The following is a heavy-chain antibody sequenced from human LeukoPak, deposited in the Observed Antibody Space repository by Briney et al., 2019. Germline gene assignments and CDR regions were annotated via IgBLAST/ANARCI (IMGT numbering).Heavy chain of an antibody. Sequence: GGALRLTCAASGFTISSYWMSWVRQAPGKGLEWVANIKQDGSEKYYVDSVKGRFTISRDNAKNSLYLQINSLRAEDTAVYYCAKTYGYYVGNAFDIWGQGTMVTVSS. CDR2: IKQDGSEK. CDR1: GFTISSYW. J-gene: IGHJ3*02. V-gene: IGHV3-7*02. CDR3: AKTYGYYVGNAFDI. D-gene: IGHD4-17*01.